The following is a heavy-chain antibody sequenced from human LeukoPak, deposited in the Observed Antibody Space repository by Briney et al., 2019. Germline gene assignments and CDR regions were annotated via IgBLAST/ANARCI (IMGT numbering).Heavy chain of an antibody. J-gene: IGHJ4*02. V-gene: IGHV1-58*01. CDR3: AADRDSSGWKPWLRSNY. CDR2: IVVGSGNT. D-gene: IGHD6-19*01. Sequence: GTSVKVSCKASGFTFTSSAVQWVRQARGQRLEWIGWIVVGSGNTNYAQKFQERVTITRDMSTSTAYMELSSLRSEDTAVYYCAADRDSSGWKPWLRSNYWGQGTLVTVSS. CDR1: GFTFTSSA.